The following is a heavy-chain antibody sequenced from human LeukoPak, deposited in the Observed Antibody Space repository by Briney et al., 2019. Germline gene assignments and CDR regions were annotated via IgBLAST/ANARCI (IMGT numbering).Heavy chain of an antibody. V-gene: IGHV1-24*01. D-gene: IGHD3-3*01. CDR2: FDPEDGET. CDR1: GYTLTELS. J-gene: IGHJ4*02. Sequence: ASVKVSCKVSGYTLTELSMHWVRQAPGKGLEWMRGFDPEDGETIYAQKFQGRVTMTEDTSTDTAYMELSSLRSEDTAVYYCATGDGFGVVIVGRTFDYWGQGTLVTVSS. CDR3: ATGDGFGVVIVGRTFDY.